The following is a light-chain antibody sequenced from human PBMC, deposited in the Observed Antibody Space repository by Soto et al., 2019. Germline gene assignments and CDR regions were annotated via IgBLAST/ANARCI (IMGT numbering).Light chain of an antibody. Sequence: QSALTQPASVSGSPGQSITISCTGTITDIGAYNYVSWYQQHPGKAPKLLIYGVSSRPSGVSNRFSGSKSGNTASLTISGLQAEDEADYYCSSYTSSSTLVVFGGGTKLTVL. CDR2: GVS. J-gene: IGLJ2*01. CDR3: SSYTSSSTLVV. CDR1: ITDIGAYNY. V-gene: IGLV2-14*01.